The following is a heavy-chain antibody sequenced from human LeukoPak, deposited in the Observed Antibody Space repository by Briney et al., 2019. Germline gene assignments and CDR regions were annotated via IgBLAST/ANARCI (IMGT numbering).Heavy chain of an antibody. Sequence: ASVKVSCKASGYTFAGYYVHWVRQDPGQGLEWMGWINPNNGGTKYAQKFQGRVTMTRDTSISTAYMEVSRLRSDDTAVYYCARRLSSGWLYDAFDIWGQGTMVTVSS. V-gene: IGHV1-2*02. D-gene: IGHD6-19*01. CDR1: GYTFAGYY. CDR3: ARRLSSGWLYDAFDI. CDR2: INPNNGGT. J-gene: IGHJ3*02.